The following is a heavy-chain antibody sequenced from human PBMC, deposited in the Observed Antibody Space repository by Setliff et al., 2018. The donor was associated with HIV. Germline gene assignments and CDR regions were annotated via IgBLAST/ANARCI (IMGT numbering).Heavy chain of an antibody. CDR1: GYSISSGYY. D-gene: IGHD1-1*01. CDR3: ASAGSGTRAPPRY. CDR2: IYHSGST. J-gene: IGHJ4*02. Sequence: SETLSLTCAVSGYSISSGYYWGWIRQPPGKGLEWIGSIYHSGSTYYNPSLKSRVTISIDTSKNQFSLRLSSVTAADTAVYYCASAGSGTRAPPRYWGQGTLVTVSS. V-gene: IGHV4-38-2*01.